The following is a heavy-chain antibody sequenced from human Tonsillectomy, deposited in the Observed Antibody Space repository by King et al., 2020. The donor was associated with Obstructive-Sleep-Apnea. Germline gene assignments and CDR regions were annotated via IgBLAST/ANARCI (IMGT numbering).Heavy chain of an antibody. CDR3: AKDMSSGWYGPLDH. D-gene: IGHD6-19*01. CDR1: GFIFDDFA. J-gene: IGHJ4*02. CDR2: INWNSGTI. Sequence: VQLVESGGGLVQPGRSLRLSCAASGFIFDDFAMHWVRQAPGKGLEWVSGINWNSGTIGYADSVKGRFTISRDSAKNSLFLQMKSLRPEDTALYYCAKDMSSGWYGPLDHWGQGTLVTVFS. V-gene: IGHV3-9*01.